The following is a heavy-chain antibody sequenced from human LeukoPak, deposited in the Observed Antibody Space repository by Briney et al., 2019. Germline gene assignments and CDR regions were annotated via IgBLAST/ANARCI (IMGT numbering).Heavy chain of an antibody. CDR2: IKPDGSDK. CDR1: GFTVSSNY. CDR3: AREGFPPGVLH. Sequence: PGGSLRLSCAASGFTVSSNYMSWVRQAPGKGPECVANIKPDGSDKYYVDSMKGRFTISRDNAKNSLYLQMNNLRAEDTAVYYCAREGFPPGVLHWGQGTLVTVSS. D-gene: IGHD2-2*01. J-gene: IGHJ1*01. V-gene: IGHV3-7*01.